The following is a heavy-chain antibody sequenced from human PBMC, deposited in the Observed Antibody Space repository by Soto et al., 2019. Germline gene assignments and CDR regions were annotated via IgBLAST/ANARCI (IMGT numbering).Heavy chain of an antibody. CDR1: GGSISSGGYY. Sequence: QVQLQESGPGLVKPSQTLSLSCTVSGGSISSGGYYWSWVRQHPGKGLEWIAYIYYSGSTYYNPSLKSRVIISIDTSKNKFSLKLSSVTAADTAVYYCARGGYYFYYGMDVWGQGTTVTVSS. J-gene: IGHJ6*02. V-gene: IGHV4-31*03. CDR2: IYYSGST. CDR3: ARGGYYFYYGMDV.